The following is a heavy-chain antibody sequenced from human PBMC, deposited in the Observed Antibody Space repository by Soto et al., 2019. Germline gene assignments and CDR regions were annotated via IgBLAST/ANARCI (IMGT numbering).Heavy chain of an antibody. CDR1: DGKFIDYY. CDR2: INHSGST. CDR3: ARGATVTNFDY. J-gene: IGHJ4*02. D-gene: IGHD4-17*01. V-gene: IGHV4-34*01. Sequence: TKPVTWTVDDGKFIDYYWRRILQHPGKGLEWIGEINHSGSTNYNPSLKSRVTISVDTSKNQFSLKLSSVTAADTAVYYCARGATVTNFDYWGQGTLVTVSS.